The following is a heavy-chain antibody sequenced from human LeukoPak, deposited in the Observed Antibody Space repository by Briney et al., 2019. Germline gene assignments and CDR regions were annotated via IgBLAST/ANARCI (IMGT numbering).Heavy chain of an antibody. CDR2: IRSKAYGGTT. CDR1: GFTFGVYA. CDR3: TRVSTVTHY. V-gene: IGHV3-49*04. Sequence: GGSLRLSCTASGFTFGVYAMSCVRQAPGKGLEWVGVIRSKAYGGTTEYAASVKGRFTISRDDPKSIAYLQMNSLKTEDTAVYYCTRVSTVTHYWGQGTLVTVSP. J-gene: IGHJ4*02. D-gene: IGHD4-17*01.